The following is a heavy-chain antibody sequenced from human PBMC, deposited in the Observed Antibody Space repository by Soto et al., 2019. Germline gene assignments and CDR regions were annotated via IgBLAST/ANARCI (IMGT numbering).Heavy chain of an antibody. CDR1: GYTFSSYG. CDR3: ARKKCFGDCYSFDY. Sequence: EASVKVSCKASGYTFSSYGINWVRQAPGQGLEWMGWINTNSGNPNYAQKFQDRVIMTTDTSTGTAYMEMRSLTSDDTAVYYCARKKCFGDCYSFDYWGHGTLVTVSS. CDR2: INTNSGNP. D-gene: IGHD2-21*02. J-gene: IGHJ4*01. V-gene: IGHV1-18*01.